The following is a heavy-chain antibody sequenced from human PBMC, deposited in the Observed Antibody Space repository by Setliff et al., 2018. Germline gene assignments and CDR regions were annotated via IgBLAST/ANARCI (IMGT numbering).Heavy chain of an antibody. CDR2: TIPIFGTT. J-gene: IGHJ6*03. V-gene: IGHV1-69*05. D-gene: IGHD5-18*01. CDR3: AREGVDTRSSTDYRYYMDL. Sequence: VASVKVSCKASGGTFSDYGISWVRQAPGQGLEWMGGTIPIFGTTDYAQKFQGRVTIITDESTSTAFMQLSSLRSEDTAVYYCAREGVDTRSSTDYRYYMDLWGKGTTVTVAS. CDR1: GGTFSDYG.